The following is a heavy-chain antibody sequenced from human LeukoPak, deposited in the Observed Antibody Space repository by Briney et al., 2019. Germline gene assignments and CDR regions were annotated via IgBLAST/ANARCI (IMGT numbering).Heavy chain of an antibody. V-gene: IGHV3-66*02. CDR1: GFTVSSNY. CDR2: IYSGGST. J-gene: IGHJ4*02. CDR3: ARNYYDSSGPFDY. D-gene: IGHD3-22*01. Sequence: GSLRLSCAASGFTVSSNYMSWVRQAPGKGLEWVSVIYSGGSTYYADSVKGRFTISRDNSKNTLYLQMNSLRAEDTAVYYCARNYYDSSGPFDYWGQGTLVTVSS.